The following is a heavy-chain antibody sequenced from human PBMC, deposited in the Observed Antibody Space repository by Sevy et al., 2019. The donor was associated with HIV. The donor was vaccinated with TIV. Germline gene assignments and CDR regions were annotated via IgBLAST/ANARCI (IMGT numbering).Heavy chain of an antibody. CDR3: AEESERNSPGDYDYVMDV. D-gene: IGHD1-7*01. J-gene: IGHJ6*02. CDR2: IVVGSGNT. CDR1: GFTFTSSA. Sequence: ASVKVSCKASGFTFTSSAVQWVRQARGQRLEWIGWIVVGSGNTNYAQKFQERVTITRDMSTSTANMKLISLRSEETAGYYCAEESERNSPGDYDYVMDVWGQGTTVTVSS. V-gene: IGHV1-58*01.